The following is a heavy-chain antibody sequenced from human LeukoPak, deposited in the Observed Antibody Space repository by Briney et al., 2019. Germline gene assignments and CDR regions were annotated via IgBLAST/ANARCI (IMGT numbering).Heavy chain of an antibody. Sequence: QPGRSLRLSCAASGFTFSSYGMHWVRQAPGKGLEWVAFIRYDGSNKYYADSVKGRFTISRDNSKNTLYLQMNSLRAEDTAVYYCAKELAARAAFDIWGQGTMVTVSS. D-gene: IGHD6-6*01. J-gene: IGHJ3*02. CDR2: IRYDGSNK. CDR1: GFTFSSYG. CDR3: AKELAARAAFDI. V-gene: IGHV3-30*02.